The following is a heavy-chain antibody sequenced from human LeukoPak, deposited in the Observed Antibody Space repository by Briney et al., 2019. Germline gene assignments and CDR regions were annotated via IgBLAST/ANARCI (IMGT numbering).Heavy chain of an antibody. CDR2: ISYDGSNK. CDR3: AKDATERFDY. Sequence: GGSLRLSCAASGFTFRSYGMHWVRQAPGKGLEWVAVISYDGSNKYYADSVKGRFTISRDNSKNTLYLQMNSLRAEDTAVYYCAKDATERFDYWGQGTLVTVSS. CDR1: GFTFRSYG. J-gene: IGHJ4*02. V-gene: IGHV3-30*18.